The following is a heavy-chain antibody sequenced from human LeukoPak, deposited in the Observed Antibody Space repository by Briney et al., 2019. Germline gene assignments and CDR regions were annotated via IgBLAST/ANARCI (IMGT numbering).Heavy chain of an antibody. J-gene: IGHJ4*02. CDR3: ARDVGSEFDY. V-gene: IGHV4-59*01. D-gene: IGHD3-10*01. CDR2: IYNSGSI. Sequence: QVQLQESGPGLVKPSQTLSLTCTVSGCSISSYYWSWIRQPPGHGLEWIGYIYNSGSIKYNPSLKSRVTISVDTSKNQFSLNLSSVTAADTAVYYCARDVGSEFDYWGQGTLVTVSS. CDR1: GCSISSYY.